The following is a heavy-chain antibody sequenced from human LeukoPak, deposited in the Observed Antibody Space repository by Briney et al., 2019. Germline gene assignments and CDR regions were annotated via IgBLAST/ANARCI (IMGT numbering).Heavy chain of an antibody. V-gene: IGHV4-31*03. CDR1: GGSISSGGYY. D-gene: IGHD3-10*01. CDR2: IYYSGST. Sequence: PSQTLSLTCTVSGGSISSGGYYWSWIRQHPGKGLEWIANIYYSGSTYYNPSLKSRVTISVDTSKNQFSLKLSSVTAADTAVYYCASLPMVRGVIWQNWFDPWGQGTLVTVSS. J-gene: IGHJ5*02. CDR3: ASLPMVRGVIWQNWFDP.